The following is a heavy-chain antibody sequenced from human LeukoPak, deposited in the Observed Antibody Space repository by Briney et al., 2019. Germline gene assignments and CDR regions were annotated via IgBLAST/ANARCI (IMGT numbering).Heavy chain of an antibody. J-gene: IGHJ6*03. CDR3: AKDLRFSAWPHPHYYYYYMDV. CDR2: ISYDGSNK. V-gene: IGHV3-30*18. D-gene: IGHD1-26*01. Sequence: GGSLRLSCAASGFTFSNYGMHWVRQAPGKGLEWVAVISYDGSNKYYADSVKGRFTISRDNSKNTLYLQMNSLRAEDTAVYYCAKDLRFSAWPHPHYYYYYMDVWGKGTTVTVSS. CDR1: GFTFSNYG.